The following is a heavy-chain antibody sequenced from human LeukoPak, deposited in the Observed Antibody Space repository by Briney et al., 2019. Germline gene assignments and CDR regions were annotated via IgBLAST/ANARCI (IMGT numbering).Heavy chain of an antibody. CDR2: ITYDGSNK. CDR3: AKDQEQQLVWGYMDV. CDR1: GFSFKDYN. V-gene: IGHV3-30*18. D-gene: IGHD6-13*01. Sequence: HPGGSLRLSCAASGFSFKDYNMHWVRQAPGKGLEWVAVITYDGSNKYYADSVKGRFTISRDNSKNTLYLQMNSLRAEDTAVYYCAKDQEQQLVWGYMDVWGKGTTVTISS. J-gene: IGHJ6*03.